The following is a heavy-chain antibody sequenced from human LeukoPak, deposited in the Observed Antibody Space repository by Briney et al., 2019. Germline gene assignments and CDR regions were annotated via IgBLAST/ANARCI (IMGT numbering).Heavy chain of an antibody. CDR3: ARFGPWTTVVTGYFDS. Sequence: PSETLSLTCTVSGGSISSYHWSWIRQPPGKGLEWIGYVYNSGSSKYNPSLKSRVTISVDTSKNQFSLKLSSVTAADTAVYYCARFGPWTTVVTGYFDSWGQGTLVIVSS. V-gene: IGHV4-4*08. CDR2: VYNSGSS. J-gene: IGHJ4*02. D-gene: IGHD4-23*01. CDR1: GGSISSYH.